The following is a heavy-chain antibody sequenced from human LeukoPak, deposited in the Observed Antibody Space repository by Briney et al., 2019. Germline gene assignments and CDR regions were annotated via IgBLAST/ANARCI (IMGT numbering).Heavy chain of an antibody. Sequence: GGSLRLSCAASGFTFNSYVMSWVRQAPGEGLEWVSSISSSSSYIYYADSVKGRFTISRDNAKNSLYLQMNSLRAEDTAVYYCARRHDYSNYPDYWGQGTLVTVSS. CDR2: ISSSSSYI. CDR3: ARRHDYSNYPDY. D-gene: IGHD4-11*01. J-gene: IGHJ4*02. CDR1: GFTFNSYV. V-gene: IGHV3-21*01.